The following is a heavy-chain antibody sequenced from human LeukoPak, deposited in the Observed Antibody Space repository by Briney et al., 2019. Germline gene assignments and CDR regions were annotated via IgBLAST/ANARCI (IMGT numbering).Heavy chain of an antibody. CDR1: GGSISSGSYY. V-gene: IGHV4-61*02. CDR3: ARDPGGGSHPFDY. Sequence: PSETLSLTCTVSGGSISSGSYYWSWIRQPAGKGLEWIGRIYTSGSTNYNPSLKSRVTISVDTSKNQLSLKLSSVTAADTAVYYCARDPGGGSHPFDYWGQGTLVTVSS. CDR2: IYTSGST. J-gene: IGHJ4*02. D-gene: IGHD4-23*01.